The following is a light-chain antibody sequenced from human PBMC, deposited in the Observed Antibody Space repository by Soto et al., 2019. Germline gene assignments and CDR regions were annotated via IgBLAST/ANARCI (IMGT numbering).Light chain of an antibody. V-gene: IGKV3-20*01. CDR2: GAS. J-gene: IGKJ4*01. Sequence: EIVLTQSPGTLSLSPGERATLSCRASQSVSSSYLAWYQQKPGLAPRLLIYGASSRATGIPDRFSGSGSATDFTLTISRLEPEDFAVYYCQQYHTSPLTFGGGTKVEIK. CDR1: QSVSSSY. CDR3: QQYHTSPLT.